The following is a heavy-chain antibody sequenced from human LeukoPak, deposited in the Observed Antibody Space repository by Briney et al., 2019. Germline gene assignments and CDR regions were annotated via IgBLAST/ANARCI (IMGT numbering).Heavy chain of an antibody. CDR2: IYPGDSDT. J-gene: IGHJ5*02. Sequence: GESLKISCQGSGYTFTNSWIGWVRQLPGKGLEWMGIIYPGDSDTRYSPSFQGQVTISADRSINTAYLQWSSLKASDTAMYYCARLIAVAGERWFDPWGQGTLVTVSS. V-gene: IGHV5-51*01. CDR1: GYTFTNSW. CDR3: ARLIAVAGERWFDP. D-gene: IGHD6-19*01.